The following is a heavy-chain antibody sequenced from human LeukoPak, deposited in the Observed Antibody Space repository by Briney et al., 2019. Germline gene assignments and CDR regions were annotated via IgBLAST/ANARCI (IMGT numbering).Heavy chain of an antibody. CDR3: ARDNSGDSSGYLGLYYFDY. CDR1: GFTFSSYW. D-gene: IGHD3-22*01. V-gene: IGHV3-7*01. CDR2: IKQDGSEK. J-gene: IGHJ4*02. Sequence: GGSLRLSCAASGFTFSSYWMSWVRQAPGKGLEWVANIKQDGSEKYYVDPVKGRFTISRDNAKNSLYLQMNSLRAEDTAVYYCARDNSGDSSGYLGLYYFDYWGQGTLVTVSS.